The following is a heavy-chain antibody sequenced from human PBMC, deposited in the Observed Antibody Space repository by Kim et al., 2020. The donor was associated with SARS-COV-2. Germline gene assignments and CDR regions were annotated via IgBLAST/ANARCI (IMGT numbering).Heavy chain of an antibody. CDR1: GFTFSSYA. D-gene: IGHD1-26*01. CDR2: ISGSAVNT. CDR3: AKPLGHSGSDGENWFDA. J-gene: IGHJ5*02. Sequence: GGSLRLSCAASGFTFSSYAMDWVRQAPGKGLEWVSAISGSAVNTYYADSVKGRFTISRDNSKNTLYLQMSSLRADDTAIYYCAKPLGHSGSDGENWFDAWGQGTLVTVSS. V-gene: IGHV3-23*01.